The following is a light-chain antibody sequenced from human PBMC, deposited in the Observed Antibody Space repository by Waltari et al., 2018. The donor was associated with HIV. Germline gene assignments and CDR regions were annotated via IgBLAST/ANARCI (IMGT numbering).Light chain of an antibody. Sequence: DIQMTQSPSSLSASVGDRVSITCRASQTIKNNLNWYRQTPGKAPKRLIFGASNLQSGVPSRFTGTGSGTYFTLTVSSLQPEDFATYYCQQTYMTPQTFGQGTRLEIK. CDR3: QQTYMTPQT. CDR1: QTIKNN. J-gene: IGKJ5*01. V-gene: IGKV1-39*01. CDR2: GAS.